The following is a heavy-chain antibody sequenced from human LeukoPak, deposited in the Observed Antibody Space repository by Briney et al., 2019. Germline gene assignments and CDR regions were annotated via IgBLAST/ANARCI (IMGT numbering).Heavy chain of an antibody. CDR2: IYTSGST. Sequence: SETLSLTCTVSGGSISCYYWSWIRQPAGKGLECIGRIYTSGSTNYNPSLKSRVTMSVDTSKNQFSLKLSSVTAADTAVYYCAREGGVAGTSDYWGQGTLVTVSS. CDR1: GGSISCYY. J-gene: IGHJ4*02. CDR3: AREGGVAGTSDY. V-gene: IGHV4-4*07. D-gene: IGHD6-19*01.